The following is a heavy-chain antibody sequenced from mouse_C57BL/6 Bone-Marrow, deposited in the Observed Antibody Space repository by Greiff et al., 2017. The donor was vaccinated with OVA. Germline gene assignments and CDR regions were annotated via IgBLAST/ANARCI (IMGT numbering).Heavy chain of an antibody. CDR3: ARNDGYDPYYAMDY. CDR2: IWSGGST. CDR1: GFSLTSYG. V-gene: IGHV2-2*01. J-gene: IGHJ4*01. Sequence: QVQLKESGPGLVQPSQSLSITCTVSGFSLTSYGVHWVRQSPGKGLEWLGVIWSGGSTDYNAAFIYRLSISKDNSKSQVFFKMNSLQADDTAIYYCARNDGYDPYYAMDYWGQGTSVTVSS. D-gene: IGHD2-2*01.